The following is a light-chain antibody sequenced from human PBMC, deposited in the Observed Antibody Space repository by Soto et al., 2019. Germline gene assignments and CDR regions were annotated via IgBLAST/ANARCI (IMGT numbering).Light chain of an antibody. CDR2: DAS. Sequence: DIQMTQSPSSLSASVGDRVTITCQASQDISNYLNWYQQKPGKAPKLLIYDASNLETGVPSRFGGSGSGTDFTVTISSRQPEDIATYYCQQYDNLPPYTFGQGTKLEIK. J-gene: IGKJ2*01. CDR3: QQYDNLPPYT. CDR1: QDISNY. V-gene: IGKV1-33*01.